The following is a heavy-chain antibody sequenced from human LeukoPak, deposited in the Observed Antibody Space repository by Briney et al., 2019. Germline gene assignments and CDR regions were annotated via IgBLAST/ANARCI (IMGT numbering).Heavy chain of an antibody. J-gene: IGHJ6*03. Sequence: GGSLRLSCAASGFTFSNYGMHWVRQAPGKGLEWVAFIRYDGSDEDFADSVKGRFTISRDNSKNTLYLQMNSLRAEDTAVYYCARDSGDYDILTGYLLYYMDVWGRGTTVTVSS. CDR1: GFTFSNYG. D-gene: IGHD3-9*01. V-gene: IGHV3-30*02. CDR3: ARDSGDYDILTGYLLYYMDV. CDR2: IRYDGSDE.